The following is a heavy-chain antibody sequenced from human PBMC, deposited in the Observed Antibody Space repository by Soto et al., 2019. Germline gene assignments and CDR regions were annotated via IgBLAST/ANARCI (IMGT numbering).Heavy chain of an antibody. CDR2: INPNSGGT. CDR3: ARDRVEYSSSSGYYYYGMDV. Sequence: QVQLVQSGAEVKKPGASVKVSCKASGYTFTGYYMHWVRQAPGQGLEWMGWINPNSGGTNYAQKFQGWVTMTRDTSISTAYMELSRLRSDDTAVYYCARDRVEYSSSSGYYYYGMDVWGQGTTVTVSS. J-gene: IGHJ6*02. D-gene: IGHD6-6*01. CDR1: GYTFTGYY. V-gene: IGHV1-2*04.